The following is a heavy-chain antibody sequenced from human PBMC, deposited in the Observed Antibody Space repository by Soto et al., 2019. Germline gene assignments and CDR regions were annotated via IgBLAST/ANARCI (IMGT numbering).Heavy chain of an antibody. J-gene: IGHJ4*02. D-gene: IGHD2-15*01. CDR1: GYTFTSYY. CDR3: ARIVSGGHFDF. V-gene: IGHV1-46*01. CDR2: INPSGGST. Sequence: QVQLVQSGAEVKKPGASVKVSCKASGYTFTSYYMHWVRQAPGQGLEWMGIINPSGGSTTYAQKLQGRVTMTRDTSTRTVYMELSSLRSDDTAVYYCARIVSGGHFDFWGQGTLVTVSS.